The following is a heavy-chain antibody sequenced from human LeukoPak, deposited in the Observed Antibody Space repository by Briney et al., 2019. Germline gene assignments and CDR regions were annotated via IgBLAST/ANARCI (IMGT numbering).Heavy chain of an antibody. J-gene: IGHJ4*02. CDR1: GGSISSGGYS. CDR2: IYYSGST. V-gene: IGHV4-31*03. D-gene: IGHD3-22*01. CDR3: ASASTYYYDSSGYRAADY. Sequence: SQTLSLTCTVSGGSISSGGYSWSWIRQHPGKGLEWIGYIYYSGSTYYNPSLKSRVTISVDTSKNQFSLKLSSVTAADTAVYYCASASTYYYDSSGYRAADYWGQGTLVTVSS.